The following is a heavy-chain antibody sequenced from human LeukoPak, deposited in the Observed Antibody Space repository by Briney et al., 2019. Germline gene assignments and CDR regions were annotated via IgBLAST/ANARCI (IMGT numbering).Heavy chain of an antibody. V-gene: IGHV4-39*07. CDR2: IYYSGST. CDR3: ARSVAQTAMVTSYYYYMDV. J-gene: IGHJ6*03. CDR1: GASISSTTYY. Sequence: SETLSLTCTVSGASISSTTYYWGWIRQPPRKGLEWIASIYYSGSTYYNPSLKSRVTISVDTSKNQFSLKLSSVTAADTAVYYCARSVAQTAMVTSYYYYMDVWGKGTTVTVSS. D-gene: IGHD5-18*01.